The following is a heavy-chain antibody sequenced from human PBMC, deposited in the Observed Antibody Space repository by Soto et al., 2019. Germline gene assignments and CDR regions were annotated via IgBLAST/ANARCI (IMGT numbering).Heavy chain of an antibody. CDR1: GDLFNNYA. J-gene: IGHJ4*02. V-gene: IGHV1-69*01. Sequence: QVQLVQSGAEVKEPGSSVKVSCKATGDLFNNYAFNWVRQAPGQGLEWMGRITPMFSTTDYAQKFQDRVTIGADELTTIVYLEVSNSESEATAMYYCAASSSVAAAGYFNFWGQGTLVTVSP. D-gene: IGHD6-13*01. CDR2: ITPMFSTT. CDR3: AASSSVAAAGYFNF.